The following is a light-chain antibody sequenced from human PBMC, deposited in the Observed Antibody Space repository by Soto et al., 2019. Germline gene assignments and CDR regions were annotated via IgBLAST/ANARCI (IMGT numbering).Light chain of an antibody. Sequence: QSVLTQPRSVSGSPGQSVTISCTGTSSDVGGYNYVSWYQQHPGKAPKLMIYDVSKRPSGVPDRFSGSKSGNTASLTISGLRAEDEADYYCCSYAGSSYVFGTGTQLTVL. V-gene: IGLV2-11*01. CDR3: CSYAGSSYV. CDR2: DVS. CDR1: SSDVGGYNY. J-gene: IGLJ1*01.